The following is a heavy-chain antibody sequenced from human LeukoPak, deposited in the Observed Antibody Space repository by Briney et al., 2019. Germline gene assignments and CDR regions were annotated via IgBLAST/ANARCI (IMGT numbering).Heavy chain of an antibody. D-gene: IGHD5-18*01. V-gene: IGHV3-21*04. J-gene: IGHJ4*02. CDR3: AKTATPLRRANYYFDY. CDR1: GFTFSSYS. CDR2: ISSTSSYT. Sequence: GGSLRLSCAASGFTFSSYSMNWVRQAPGKGLEWVSSISSTSSYTYYADSVKGRFTISRDNAKNSLYLQMNSLRAEDTAVYYCAKTATPLRRANYYFDYWGQGTLVTVSS.